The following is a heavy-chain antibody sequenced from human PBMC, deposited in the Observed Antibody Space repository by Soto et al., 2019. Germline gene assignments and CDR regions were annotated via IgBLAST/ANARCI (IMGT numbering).Heavy chain of an antibody. J-gene: IGHJ4*02. V-gene: IGHV1-69*01. Sequence: QERLVQSGAEVKKPGSSMKISCKASGGLFSSFAISWVRQAPGRGLEWMGGIIPVFGTTNYAQKFQDRVTITADESTNTAYMELSSPRYEDTAIYYCAMGGSPYVWFNEFWGQGALVTVTS. D-gene: IGHD1-26*01. CDR1: GGLFSSFA. CDR2: IIPVFGTT. CDR3: AMGGSPYVWFNEF.